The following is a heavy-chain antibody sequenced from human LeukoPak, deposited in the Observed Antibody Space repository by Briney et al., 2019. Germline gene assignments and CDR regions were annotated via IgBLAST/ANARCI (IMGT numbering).Heavy chain of an antibody. CDR3: ARVQGGGYRTADY. D-gene: IGHD6-19*01. V-gene: IGHV3-30*04. Sequence: GGSLRLSCAASGFTFSNYIMHWVRQAPGEGLDWVAVILENGSNQYYADSVKGRFTISRDNSKNTLFLQMNSLRSEDTAMYYCARVQGGGYRTADYWGQGTLVTVSS. CDR2: ILENGSNQ. J-gene: IGHJ4*02. CDR1: GFTFSNYI.